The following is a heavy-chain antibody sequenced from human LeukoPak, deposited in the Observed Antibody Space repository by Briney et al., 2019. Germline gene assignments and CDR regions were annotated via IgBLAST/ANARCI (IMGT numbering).Heavy chain of an antibody. Sequence: SETLSLTGTVSGGSISSSSYYWGWIRQPPGKGLEWIGSIYYSGSTYYNPSLKSRVTISVDTSKNQFSLKLSSVTAADTAVYYCARGSGWKSGTNDYWGQGTLVTVSS. CDR2: IYYSGST. D-gene: IGHD6-19*01. V-gene: IGHV4-39*01. CDR1: GGSISSSSYY. CDR3: ARGSGWKSGTNDY. J-gene: IGHJ4*02.